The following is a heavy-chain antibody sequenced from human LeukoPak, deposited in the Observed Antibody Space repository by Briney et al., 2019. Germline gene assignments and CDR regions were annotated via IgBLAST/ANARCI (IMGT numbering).Heavy chain of an antibody. CDR2: ISSSSSYI. J-gene: IGHJ4*02. CDR1: GFNFSDHY. D-gene: IGHD4-17*01. CDR3: ARVGHYGDYTFDY. Sequence: PGGSLRLSCAGSGFNFSDHYMTWIRQAPGKGLEWVSSISSSSSYIYYADSVKGRFTISRDNAKNSLYLQMNSLRAEDTAVYYCARVGHYGDYTFDYWGQGTLVTVSS. V-gene: IGHV3-11*06.